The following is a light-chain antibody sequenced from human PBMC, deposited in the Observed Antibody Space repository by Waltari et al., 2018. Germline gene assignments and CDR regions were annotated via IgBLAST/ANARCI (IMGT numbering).Light chain of an antibody. CDR2: EVI. Sequence: QSALTQPASVSGSPGQSITISCTGTSSDVGTYNFVSWYQQHPGKAPKLMIYEVIKRPSGVSNRFSGSKSGNTASLTISGLQDEDEADYYCCSYAGTDTVTIFGGGTKVTVL. J-gene: IGLJ2*01. CDR3: CSYAGTDTVTI. CDR1: SSDVGTYNF. V-gene: IGLV2-23*02.